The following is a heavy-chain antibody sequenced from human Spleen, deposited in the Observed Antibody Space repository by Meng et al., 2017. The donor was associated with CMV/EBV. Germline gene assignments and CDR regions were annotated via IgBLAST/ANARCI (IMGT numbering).Heavy chain of an antibody. CDR3: ARDHPRRFSGMDV. J-gene: IGHJ6*02. Sequence: GESLKISCAASGFTFSSYGMHWVRQAPGKGLEWVAFIRYDGSNKYYADSVKGRFTISRDNSKNTVYLQMNSLKGEDTAVYYCARDHPRRFSGMDVWGQGTTVTVSS. CDR2: IRYDGSNK. V-gene: IGHV3-30*02. D-gene: IGHD3-16*01. CDR1: GFTFSSYG.